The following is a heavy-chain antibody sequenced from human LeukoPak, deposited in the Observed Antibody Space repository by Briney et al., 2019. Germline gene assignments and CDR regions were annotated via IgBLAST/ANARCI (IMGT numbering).Heavy chain of an antibody. D-gene: IGHD1-26*01. CDR2: IIPIFGTA. Sequence: GASVKVSCKASGGTFSSYAISWVRQAPGQGLEWMGGIIPIFGTANYAQKFQGRVTITTDESTSTAYMELSSLRSEDTAAYYCARGFGSYYFDYWGQGTLVTVSS. CDR3: ARGFGSYYFDY. CDR1: GGTFSSYA. V-gene: IGHV1-69*05. J-gene: IGHJ4*02.